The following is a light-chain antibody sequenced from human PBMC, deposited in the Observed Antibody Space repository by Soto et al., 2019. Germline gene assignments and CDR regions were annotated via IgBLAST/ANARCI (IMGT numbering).Light chain of an antibody. J-gene: IGKJ1*01. Sequence: DIQMTQSPSSVSASVGDRVTITCRASQDIDSRLAWYQQKPGTAPKLLIYTTSRLQSGVPSRFSGSGSGTHFTRTISSLQPEDFATYYCHQAKSSAWTFGQGTKVEIK. CDR1: QDIDSR. V-gene: IGKV1-12*01. CDR3: HQAKSSAWT. CDR2: TTS.